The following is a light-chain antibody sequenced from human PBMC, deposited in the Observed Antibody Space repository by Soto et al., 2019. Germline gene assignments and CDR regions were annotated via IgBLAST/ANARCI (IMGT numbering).Light chain of an antibody. CDR2: GTS. CDR1: QAIRTE. J-gene: IGKJ1*01. V-gene: IGKV1-6*01. Sequence: AIQMTQSTSSLSASVGDRVIITCRASQAIRTELGWYQQRPGKAPKLLIYGTSNLQSGVPSRFSGSGSGTDLTLTINVLQPEDFATYYCLQDYSYPRTFGQGTKV. CDR3: LQDYSYPRT.